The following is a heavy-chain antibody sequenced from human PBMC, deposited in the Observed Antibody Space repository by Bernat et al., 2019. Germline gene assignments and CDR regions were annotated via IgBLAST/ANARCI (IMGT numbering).Heavy chain of an antibody. CDR1: GFTFSSYA. D-gene: IGHD3-10*01. CDR3: ATDRWKFGMGMDV. CDR2: ISGSGGST. V-gene: IGHV3-23*01. Sequence: EVQLLESGGGLVQPGGSLRLSCAASGFTFSSYAMSWVRQAPGKGLEWVSAISGSGGSTYYADSVKGRFTISRDNSKNTLYLQMNSLRAEDTAVYYCATDRWKFGMGMDVWGNGTTVTVSS. J-gene: IGHJ6*03.